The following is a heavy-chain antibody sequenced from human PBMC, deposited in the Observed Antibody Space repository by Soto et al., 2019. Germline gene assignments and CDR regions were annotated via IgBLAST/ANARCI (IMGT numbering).Heavy chain of an antibody. J-gene: IGHJ4*02. CDR3: AKYYCVSTDCHIDY. CDR1: GYTFTSYA. CDR2: INAGNGNT. V-gene: IGHV1-3*01. D-gene: IGHD2-2*02. Sequence: GASVKVSCKASGYTFTSYAMHWVRQAPGQRLEWMGWINAGNGNTKYSQKFQGRVTITRDTSASTAYMELSSLRAEDTAIYYCAKYYCVSTDCHIDYWGQGTRVTVSS.